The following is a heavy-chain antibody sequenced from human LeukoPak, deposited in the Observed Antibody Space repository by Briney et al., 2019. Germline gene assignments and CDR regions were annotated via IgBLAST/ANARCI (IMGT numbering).Heavy chain of an antibody. D-gene: IGHD6-6*01. CDR2: IIPIFGTA. J-gene: IGHJ3*02. Sequence: ASVKVSCKASGGTFSSYAISWVRQAPGQGLEWMGGIIPIFGTANYAQKFQGRVTITTDESTSTAYMELSSLRSEDTAVYYCARGVQGQLVPRDAFDIWGQGTMVTVSS. CDR3: ARGVQGQLVPRDAFDI. V-gene: IGHV1-69*05. CDR1: GGTFSSYA.